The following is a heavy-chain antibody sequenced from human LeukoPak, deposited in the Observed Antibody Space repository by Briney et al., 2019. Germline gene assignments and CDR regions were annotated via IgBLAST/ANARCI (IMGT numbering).Heavy chain of an antibody. D-gene: IGHD6-6*01. V-gene: IGHV3-30*18. CDR2: ISYDGSNK. CDR1: GFTFSSYG. Sequence: GGSLRLSCAASGFTFSSYGMHWVRQAPGKGLEWVAVISYDGSNKYYADSVKGRFTISRDNSKNTLYLQMNGLRAEDTAVYYCAKDLRGSSSPGFDYWGQGTLVTVSS. J-gene: IGHJ4*02. CDR3: AKDLRGSSSPGFDY.